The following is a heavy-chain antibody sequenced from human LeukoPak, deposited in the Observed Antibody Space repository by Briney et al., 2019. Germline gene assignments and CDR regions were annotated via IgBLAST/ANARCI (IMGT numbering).Heavy chain of an antibody. CDR3: ARDWDPITGTTRWFDP. D-gene: IGHD1-7*01. CDR1: GYSFTGYY. Sequence: ASVKVSCKASGYSFTGYYMHWVRQAPGQGLEWMGWNNVNNGDTNYAQKFQGRVTVTRDTSISTAYMELSRLRSDDTAAYYCARDWDPITGTTRWFDPWGQGTLVTVSS. J-gene: IGHJ5*02. V-gene: IGHV1-2*02. CDR2: NNVNNGDT.